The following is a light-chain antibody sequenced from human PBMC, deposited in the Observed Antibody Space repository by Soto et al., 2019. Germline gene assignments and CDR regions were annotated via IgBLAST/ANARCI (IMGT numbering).Light chain of an antibody. CDR3: EAWDDSLNGPV. Sequence: QPVLTQPPSASGTPGQKITISCSGSTSDIGSNTVNWYQQVPGTAPKLLIYANNQRPPGVPDRFSGSKSGTSASLAISGLQSEDEADYYCEAWDDSLNGPVFGGGTKLTVL. CDR2: ANN. CDR1: TSDIGSNT. J-gene: IGLJ3*02. V-gene: IGLV1-44*01.